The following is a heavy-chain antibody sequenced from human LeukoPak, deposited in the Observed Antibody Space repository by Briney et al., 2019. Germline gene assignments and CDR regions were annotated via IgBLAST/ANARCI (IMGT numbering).Heavy chain of an antibody. Sequence: SETLSLTCTVSGGSISSSSYYWGWIRQPPGKGLEWIGYIYYSGSTNYNPSLKSRVTISVDTSKNQFSLKLSSVTAADTAVYYCARLTATRDYFDYWGQGTLVTVSS. D-gene: IGHD2-21*02. CDR1: GGSISSSSYY. J-gene: IGHJ4*02. CDR3: ARLTATRDYFDY. CDR2: IYYSGST. V-gene: IGHV4-61*05.